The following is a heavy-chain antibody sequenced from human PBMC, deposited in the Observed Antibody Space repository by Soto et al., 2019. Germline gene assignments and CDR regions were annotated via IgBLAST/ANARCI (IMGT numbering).Heavy chain of an antibody. V-gene: IGHV3-23*01. CDR1: GFTFSSYA. Sequence: GGSLRLSCAASGFTFSSYAISWLRQAPGKGLECVAAISGSGGSTYYADSVKGRFTISRDNSKNTLYLQMNSLRAEDTAVYYCAKARGLRYCSGGSCYSPEQDAFDIWGQGTMVTVSS. D-gene: IGHD2-15*01. CDR2: ISGSGGST. CDR3: AKARGLRYCSGGSCYSPEQDAFDI. J-gene: IGHJ3*02.